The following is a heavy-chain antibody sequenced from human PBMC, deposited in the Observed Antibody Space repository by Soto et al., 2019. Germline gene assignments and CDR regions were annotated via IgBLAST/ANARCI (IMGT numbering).Heavy chain of an antibody. V-gene: IGHV4-31*02. CDR3: AREPLD. J-gene: IGHJ4*02. Sequence: WTWIRQHPGKGLECIGYIYYSGITYYNPSLKSRVTISVDTSKNQFSLKLSSVTAPDTAVYYCAREPLDWGQGTLVTVSS. CDR2: IYYSGIT.